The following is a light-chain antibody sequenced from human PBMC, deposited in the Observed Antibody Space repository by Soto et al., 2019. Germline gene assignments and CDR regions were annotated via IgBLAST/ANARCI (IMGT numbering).Light chain of an antibody. CDR2: GAS. CDR3: QQYGSSRFT. CDR1: QSVTSNH. J-gene: IGKJ3*01. V-gene: IGKV3-20*01. Sequence: EIVLTQSPGTLSLSPGERATLSCRASQSVTSNHLAWYQQKPGQAPRLLIYGASSRATGIPDRFSGRGSGTDFTLTISRLEPEDLAVYYCQQYGSSRFTFGPGTKVDIK.